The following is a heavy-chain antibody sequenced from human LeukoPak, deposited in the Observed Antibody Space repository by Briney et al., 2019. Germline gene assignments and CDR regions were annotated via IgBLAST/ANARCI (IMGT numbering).Heavy chain of an antibody. J-gene: IGHJ3*02. CDR3: AREDCSGGSCYSGAAFDI. V-gene: IGHV3-9*01. D-gene: IGHD2-15*01. CDR1: GFTFDDYA. CDR2: INWNSNNI. Sequence: SGGSLRLSCAASGFTFDDYAMHWVRQAPGKGLEWVSGINWNSNNIGYADSVKGRFTISRDNSRNTLYLQMNSLRAEDTAVYYCAREDCSGGSCYSGAAFDIWGQGTMVTVSS.